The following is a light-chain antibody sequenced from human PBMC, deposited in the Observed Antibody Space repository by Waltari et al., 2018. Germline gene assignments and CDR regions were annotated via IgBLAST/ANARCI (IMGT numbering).Light chain of an antibody. V-gene: IGLV1-47*01. CDR3: AAWDDSLSGPV. CDR2: RNS. Sequence: QSVLTQPPSASGTPGPSVTISCSGSTSNHRVNFVYWYQHFPGTAPKRLIYRNSQRPSGVPDRFSGSKSGTSASLSISGLRSEDEANYYCAAWDDSLSGPVFGGGTELTVL. CDR1: TSNHRVNF. J-gene: IGLJ3*02.